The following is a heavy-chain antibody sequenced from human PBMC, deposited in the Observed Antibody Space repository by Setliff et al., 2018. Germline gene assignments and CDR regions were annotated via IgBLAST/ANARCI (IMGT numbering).Heavy chain of an antibody. V-gene: IGHV3-7*01. J-gene: IGHJ4*02. D-gene: IGHD3-10*01. CDR2: INPDGSEK. Sequence: GGSLRLSCGASGFTYNNDWVSWVRQAPGKGLEWLASINPDGSEKYYVDSVKGRFTISRDNAKNSLSLQMDSLRTEDTAVYYCFGAGTCSYWGQGTQVTVSS. CDR1: GFTYNNDW. CDR3: FGAGTCSY.